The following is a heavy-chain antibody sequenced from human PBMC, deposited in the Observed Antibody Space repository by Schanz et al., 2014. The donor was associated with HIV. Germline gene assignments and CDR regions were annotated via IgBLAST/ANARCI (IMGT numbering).Heavy chain of an antibody. Sequence: EVQLVESGGGLVQPGGSLRLTCAASGFTFKSYAMSWVRQAPGKGLEWVSAISATGGSTYYADSGKGRLTISRDNSKNTLYLQMKSLRAEDTAVYYCAKDRNYYDSKYRGKGNYYYYYGMDVWGQGTTVTVS. CDR3: AKDRNYYDSKYRGKGNYYYYYGMDV. J-gene: IGHJ6*02. CDR1: GFTFKSYA. V-gene: IGHV3-23*04. D-gene: IGHD3-22*01. CDR2: ISATGGST.